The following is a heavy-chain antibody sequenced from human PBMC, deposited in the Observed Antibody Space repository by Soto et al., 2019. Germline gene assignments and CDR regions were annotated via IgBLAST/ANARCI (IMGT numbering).Heavy chain of an antibody. V-gene: IGHV4-34*01. CDR1: GGSFSGYY. CDR3: ATRYGSKGIDY. D-gene: IGHD6-13*01. CDR2: INHSGST. J-gene: IGHJ4*02. Sequence: SETLSLTCAVYGGSFSGYYWSWIRQPPGKGLEWIGEINHSGSTNYNPSLKSRVTISVDTSKNQFSLKLSSVTAADTAVYYCATRYGSKGIDYCGQGTLVTVSS.